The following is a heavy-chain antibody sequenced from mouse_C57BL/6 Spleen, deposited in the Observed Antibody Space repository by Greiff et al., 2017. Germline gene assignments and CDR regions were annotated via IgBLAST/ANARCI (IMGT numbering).Heavy chain of an antibody. J-gene: IGHJ4*01. Sequence: VQLQQSGPELVKPGDSVKISCKASGYSFTGYFMNWVMQSHGKSLEWIGRINPYNGDTFYNQKFKGKATLTVDKSSSTAHMELRRLTSEDSAVXYCARWNAMDYWGQGTSVTVSS. CDR3: ARWNAMDY. CDR1: GYSFTGYF. V-gene: IGHV1-20*01. CDR2: INPYNGDT.